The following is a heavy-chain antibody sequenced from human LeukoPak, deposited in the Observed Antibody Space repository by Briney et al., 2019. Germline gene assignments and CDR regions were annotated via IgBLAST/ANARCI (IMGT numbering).Heavy chain of an antibody. Sequence: SETLSLTCTVSGGSINSSPYYWGWVRQPPGKGLEWIGTIYDSGSTYYNPSLKSRVTISVDMSKNHLSLNLTSVTAADTAVYYCSRENGAFSPFGYWGQGTLVTVPS. J-gene: IGHJ4*02. V-gene: IGHV4-39*02. CDR3: SRENGAFSPFGY. D-gene: IGHD2-8*01. CDR2: IYDSGST. CDR1: GGSINSSPYY.